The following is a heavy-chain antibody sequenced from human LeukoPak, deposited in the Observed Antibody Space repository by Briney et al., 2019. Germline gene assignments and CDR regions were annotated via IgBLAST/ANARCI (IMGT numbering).Heavy chain of an antibody. Sequence: ASVKVSCKASGYTFTSYGISWVRHAPGQGLEWMGWISAYNGNTNYAQKLQGRVTMTTDTSTSTAYMELRSLRSDDTAVYYCARGRYYYDSSGLIDYWGQGTLVTVSS. CDR2: ISAYNGNT. CDR1: GYTFTSYG. J-gene: IGHJ4*02. CDR3: ARGRYYYDSSGLIDY. D-gene: IGHD3-22*01. V-gene: IGHV1-18*01.